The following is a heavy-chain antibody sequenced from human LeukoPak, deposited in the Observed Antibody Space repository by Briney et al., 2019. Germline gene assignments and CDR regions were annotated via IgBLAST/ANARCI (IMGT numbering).Heavy chain of an antibody. Sequence: SETLSLTCTGSGGSISSYYWSWIRQPAGKGLEWIGRIYTSGSTNYNPSLKSRVTMSVDTSKNQFSLKLSSGTAADTAVYYCARGPGRNYDSSGYIFPFHPWGQGTLVTVSS. CDR2: IYTSGST. J-gene: IGHJ5*02. V-gene: IGHV4-4*07. CDR1: GGSISSYY. D-gene: IGHD3-22*01. CDR3: ARGPGRNYDSSGYIFPFHP.